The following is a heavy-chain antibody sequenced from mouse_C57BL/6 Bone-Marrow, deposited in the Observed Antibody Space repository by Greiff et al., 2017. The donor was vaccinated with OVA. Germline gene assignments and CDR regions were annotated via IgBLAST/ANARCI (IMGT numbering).Heavy chain of an antibody. CDR1: GYAFTNYL. CDR3: ARMYYGYYFDY. V-gene: IGHV1-54*01. Sequence: QVQLKESGAELVRPGTSVKVSCKASGYAFTNYLIEWVKQRPGQGLEWIGVINPGSGGTNYNEKFKGKATLTADKSSSTAYMQPSSLTSEDSAVYFCARMYYGYYFDYWGQGTTLTVSS. J-gene: IGHJ2*01. CDR2: INPGSGGT. D-gene: IGHD2-2*01.